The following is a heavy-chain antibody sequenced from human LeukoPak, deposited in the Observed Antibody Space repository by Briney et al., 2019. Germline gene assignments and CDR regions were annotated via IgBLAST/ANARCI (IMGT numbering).Heavy chain of an antibody. J-gene: IGHJ4*02. CDR3: AGGPPEDTSSGY. CDR1: GYSFTTYD. Sequence: ASVKVSCKASGYSFTTYDINWVRQAPGQRLEWMGWMRPKKSDTGYARKFQDRVTLTWNISTDTAYMELNSLTAEDTAVYFCAGGPPEDTSSGYWGQGTLVTVSS. D-gene: IGHD3-22*01. V-gene: IGHV1-8*01. CDR2: MRPKKSDT.